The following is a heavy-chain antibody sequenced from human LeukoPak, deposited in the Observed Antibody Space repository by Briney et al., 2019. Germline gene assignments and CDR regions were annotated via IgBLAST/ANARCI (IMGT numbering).Heavy chain of an antibody. Sequence: GGSLRLSCAASGFTFSSYGMHWVRQAPGKGLEWVAFIRYDGSNKYYADSVKGRFTISRDNSKNTLYLQMNSLRAEDTAVYYCAKDSMITFGGVIVPFDYWGQGTLVTVSS. CDR2: IRYDGSNK. J-gene: IGHJ4*02. V-gene: IGHV3-30*02. D-gene: IGHD3-16*02. CDR3: AKDSMITFGGVIVPFDY. CDR1: GFTFSSYG.